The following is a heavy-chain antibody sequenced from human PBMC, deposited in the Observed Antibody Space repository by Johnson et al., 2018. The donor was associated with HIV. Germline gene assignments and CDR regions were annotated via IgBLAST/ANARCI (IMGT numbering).Heavy chain of an antibody. V-gene: IGHV3-11*01. CDR3: ARGDYYYYDTSGQFIAGAFDI. CDR1: GFTFSDYY. D-gene: IGHD3-22*01. Sequence: QVQLVESGGGLVKPGGSLRLSCAASGFTFSDYYMSWIRQAPGKGLEWVSYISSSGSTIYYADSVKGRFTISRDNAKYSLYLQMNSLRAEDTALYYCARGDYYYYDTSGQFIAGAFDIWGQGILVTVSS. J-gene: IGHJ3*02. CDR2: ISSSGSTI.